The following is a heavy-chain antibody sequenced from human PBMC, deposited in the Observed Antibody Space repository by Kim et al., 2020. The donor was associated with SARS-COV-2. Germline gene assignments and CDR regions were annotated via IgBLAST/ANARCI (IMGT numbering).Heavy chain of an antibody. J-gene: IGHJ4*02. Sequence: ASVKVSCKASGYTFTSYGISWVRQAPGQGLEWMGWISAYNGNTNYAQKLQGRVTMTTDTSTSTAYMELRSLRSDDTAVYYCARAPRGGRFTMIVVVGYYFDYWGQGTLVTVSS. CDR1: GYTFTSYG. CDR3: ARAPRGGRFTMIVVVGYYFDY. D-gene: IGHD3-22*01. CDR2: ISAYNGNT. V-gene: IGHV1-18*01.